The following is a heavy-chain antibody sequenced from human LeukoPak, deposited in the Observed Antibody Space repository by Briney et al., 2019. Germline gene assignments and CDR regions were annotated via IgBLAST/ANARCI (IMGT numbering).Heavy chain of an antibody. J-gene: IGHJ4*02. CDR3: AGASFPTAKVILGPDY. CDR1: GFTFSSYA. V-gene: IGHV3-64*01. Sequence: GGSLRLSCAASGFTFSSYAMHWVRQAPGKGLEYVSAISSNGGSTHYANSVKGRFTISRDNSKNTLYLQMGSLRAEDMDVYYCAGASFPTAKVILGPDYWGQGTLVTVSS. D-gene: IGHD5-18*01. CDR2: ISSNGGST.